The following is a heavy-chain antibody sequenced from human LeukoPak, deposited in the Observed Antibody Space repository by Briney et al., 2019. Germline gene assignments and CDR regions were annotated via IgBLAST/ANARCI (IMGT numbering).Heavy chain of an antibody. J-gene: IGHJ4*02. D-gene: IGHD1-26*01. Sequence: GGSLRLSCAASGFTFSSYGMHWVRQAPGKGLEWVAVISYDGSNKYYADSVKGRFTISRDNSKNTLYLQMNSLRAEDTAVYYCAKDSPSGSYFDGVDYWGQGTLVTVSS. CDR2: ISYDGSNK. V-gene: IGHV3-30*18. CDR1: GFTFSSYG. CDR3: AKDSPSGSYFDGVDY.